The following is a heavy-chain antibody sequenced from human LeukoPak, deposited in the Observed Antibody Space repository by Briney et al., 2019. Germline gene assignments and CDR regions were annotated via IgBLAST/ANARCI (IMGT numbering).Heavy chain of an antibody. CDR3: TTEYCSSTSCSPFDY. CDR1: GFIFKNDW. Sequence: GGSLRLSCAASGFIFKNDWMSWVRQAPGKGLEWVGRIKTKTDGGTTDYAAPVKGRFTISRDDSGSTLYLQMDSLKTEDTAVYYCTTEYCSSTSCSPFDYWGQGTLVTVSS. D-gene: IGHD2-2*01. J-gene: IGHJ4*02. CDR2: IKTKTDGGTT. V-gene: IGHV3-15*01.